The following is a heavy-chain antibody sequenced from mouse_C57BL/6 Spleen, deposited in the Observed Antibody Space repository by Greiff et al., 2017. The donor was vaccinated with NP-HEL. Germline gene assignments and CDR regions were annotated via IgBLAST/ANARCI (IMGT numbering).Heavy chain of an antibody. J-gene: IGHJ4*01. Sequence: QVQLQQPGAELVKPGASVKLSCKASGYTFTSYWMQWVKQRPGQGLEWIGEIDPSDSYTNYNQKFKGKATLTVDTSSSTAYMQLSSLTSEDSAVYYCARCDSNYLMDYWGQGTSVTVSS. CDR3: ARCDSNYLMDY. CDR2: IDPSDSYT. V-gene: IGHV1-50*01. D-gene: IGHD2-5*01. CDR1: GYTFTSYW.